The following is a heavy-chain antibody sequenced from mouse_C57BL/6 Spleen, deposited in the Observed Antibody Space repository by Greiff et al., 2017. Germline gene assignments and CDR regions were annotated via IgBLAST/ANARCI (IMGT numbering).Heavy chain of an antibody. J-gene: IGHJ3*01. CDR3: ARDYGSSPLAY. CDR1: GYTFTSYW. Sequence: QVQLQQPGAELVMPGASVKLSCKASGYTFTSYWMHWVKQRPGQGLEWIGEIDPSDSYTNYNQKFKGKSTLTVDKSSSTAYMQLSSLTSEDSAVYYCARDYGSSPLAYWGQGTLGTVSA. CDR2: IDPSDSYT. D-gene: IGHD1-1*01. V-gene: IGHV1-69*01.